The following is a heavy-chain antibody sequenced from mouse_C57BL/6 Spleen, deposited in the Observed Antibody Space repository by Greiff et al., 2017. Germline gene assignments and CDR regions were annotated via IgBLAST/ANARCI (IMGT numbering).Heavy chain of an antibody. V-gene: IGHV1-82*01. CDR3: APHPGAMDY. Sequence: VKLMESGPELVKPGASVKISCKASGYAFSSSWMNWVKQRPGKGLEWIGRIYPGDGDTNYNGKFKGKATLTADKSSSTAYMQLSSLTSEDSAVYFCAPHPGAMDYWGQGTSDTVSS. CDR2: IYPGDGDT. CDR1: GYAFSSSW. J-gene: IGHJ4*01.